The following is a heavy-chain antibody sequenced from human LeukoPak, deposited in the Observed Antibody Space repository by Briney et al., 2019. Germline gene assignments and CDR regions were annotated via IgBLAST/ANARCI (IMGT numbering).Heavy chain of an antibody. CDR2: ISPYNGNT. CDR3: ARERDYDFWSGYYYLFDY. CDR1: GYTFTSCG. V-gene: IGHV1-18*01. Sequence: ASVKVSCKASGYTFTSCGISWVRQAPGQGLEWMGWISPYNGNTNYAQNLQGRVTMTTDTSTNTAYMDLRSLRSDDTAVYYCARERDYDFWSGYYYLFDYWGQGTLVTVSS. D-gene: IGHD3-3*01. J-gene: IGHJ4*02.